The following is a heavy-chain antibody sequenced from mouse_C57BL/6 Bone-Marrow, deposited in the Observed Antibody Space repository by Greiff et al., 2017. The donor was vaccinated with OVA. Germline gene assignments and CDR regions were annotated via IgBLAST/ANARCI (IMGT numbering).Heavy chain of an antibody. V-gene: IGHV1-52*01. CDR2: IDPSDSET. CDR3: AREGSSGYVLFYYAMDY. J-gene: IGHJ4*01. Sequence: QVQLQQLGAELVRPGSSVKLSCKASGYTFTSYWMHWVKQRPIQGLEWIGNIDPSDSETHYNQKFKDKATLTVDKSSSTAYMQLSSLTSEDSAVYYCAREGSSGYVLFYYAMDYWGQGTSVTVSA. D-gene: IGHD3-2*02. CDR1: GYTFTSYW.